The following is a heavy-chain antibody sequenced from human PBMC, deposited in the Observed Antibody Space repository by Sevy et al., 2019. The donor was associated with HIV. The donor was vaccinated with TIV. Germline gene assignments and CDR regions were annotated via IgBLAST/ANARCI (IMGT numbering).Heavy chain of an antibody. Sequence: SETLSLTCTVSGGSISGHYWGWIRQSPGKGLEWIAYMYDSGSSNYNTSLRSRVTISVDTSKNQISLKLSSVTAADTAVYYCAREGGGTYYYDSSGYYPHDAFDIWGQGTMVTVSS. V-gene: IGHV4-59*11. CDR1: GGSISGHY. CDR3: AREGGGTYYYDSSGYYPHDAFDI. CDR2: MYDSGSS. J-gene: IGHJ3*02. D-gene: IGHD3-22*01.